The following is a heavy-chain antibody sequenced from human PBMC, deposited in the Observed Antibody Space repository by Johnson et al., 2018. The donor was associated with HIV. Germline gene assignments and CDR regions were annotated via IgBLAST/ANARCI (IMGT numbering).Heavy chain of an antibody. Sequence: QVQLVESGGGSVQPGRSLRLSCAASGFTFSSFGMHWVRQAPGKGLEWVAFIRFDGSTKNYADSVKGRFTISRDNAKKSLYLHMNSLRAEDTALDYCARDRDLGRAFDIWGQGTMVTVSS. CDR2: IRFDGSTK. J-gene: IGHJ3*02. CDR3: ARDRDLGRAFDI. V-gene: IGHV3-33*08. D-gene: IGHD1-26*01. CDR1: GFTFSSFG.